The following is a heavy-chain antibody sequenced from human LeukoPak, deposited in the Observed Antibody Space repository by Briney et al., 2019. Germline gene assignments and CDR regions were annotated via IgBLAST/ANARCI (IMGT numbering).Heavy chain of an antibody. CDR1: GFTFDDYA. J-gene: IGHJ6*02. CDR2: ISWNSGSI. CDR3: AKEGMGSGYDLGPYGMDV. D-gene: IGHD5-12*01. V-gene: IGHV3-9*01. Sequence: GRSLRLSCAASGFTFDDYAMHWVRQAPGKGLEWVSGISWNSGSIGYADSVKGRFTISKDNAKNSLYLQMNSLRAEDTALYYCAKEGMGSGYDLGPYGMDVWGQGTTVTVSS.